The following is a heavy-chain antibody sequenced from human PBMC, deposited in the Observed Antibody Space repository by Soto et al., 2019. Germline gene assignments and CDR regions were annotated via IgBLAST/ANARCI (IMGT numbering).Heavy chain of an antibody. D-gene: IGHD1-26*01. V-gene: IGHV3-48*02. CDR2: ISSGSKTI. Sequence: LSLSCVASGFTFSSYSVNWVRQAPGKGLEWVSYISSGSKTIFYADSVKGRFTVSRDNAKNSQFLQMNSLRDDDTAVYYCAREDILGARSFDYWGRGTLVTVSS. J-gene: IGHJ4*02. CDR1: GFTFSSYS. CDR3: AREDILGARSFDY.